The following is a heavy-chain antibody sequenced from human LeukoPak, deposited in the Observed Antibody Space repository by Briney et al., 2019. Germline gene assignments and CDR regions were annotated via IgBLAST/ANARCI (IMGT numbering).Heavy chain of an antibody. CDR2: IVVGSGNT. CDR3: AAVENYHDTPGAFDI. D-gene: IGHD3-22*01. V-gene: IGHV1-58*01. Sequence: SVKVSCKASGFTFTSSAVQWVRQARGQRLEWIGWIVVGSGNTNYAQKFQERVTITRDMSTSTAYMELSSLRSEDTAVYYCAAVENYHDTPGAFDIWGQGTMVTVSS. J-gene: IGHJ3*02. CDR1: GFTFTSSA.